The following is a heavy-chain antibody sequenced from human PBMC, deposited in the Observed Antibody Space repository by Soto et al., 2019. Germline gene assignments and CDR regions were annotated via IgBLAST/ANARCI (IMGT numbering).Heavy chain of an antibody. Sequence: PGGSLRLSCAASGFTFSSYSMNWVRQAPGKGLEWVSSISSSSSYIYYADSVKGRFTISRDNAKNSLYLQMNSLRAEDTAVYYCARDKRSHTSAFDIWGQGTVVTVSS. CDR2: ISSSSSYI. V-gene: IGHV3-21*01. CDR1: GFTFSSYS. CDR3: ARDKRSHTSAFDI. D-gene: IGHD1-26*01. J-gene: IGHJ3*02.